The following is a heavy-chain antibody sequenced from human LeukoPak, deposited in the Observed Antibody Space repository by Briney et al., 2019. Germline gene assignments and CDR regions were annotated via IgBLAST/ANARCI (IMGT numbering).Heavy chain of an antibody. D-gene: IGHD6-13*01. V-gene: IGHV4-59*01. CDR2: IYYSGST. CDR3: ARDLAPGNSYYYYYYMDV. CDR1: GGSISSYY. J-gene: IGHJ6*03. Sequence: SETLFLTCTVSGGSISSYYWSWIRQPPGKGLEWIGYIYYSGSTNYNPSLKSRVTISVDTSKNQFSLKLSSVTAADTAVYYCARDLAPGNSYYYYYYMDVWGKGTTVTVSS.